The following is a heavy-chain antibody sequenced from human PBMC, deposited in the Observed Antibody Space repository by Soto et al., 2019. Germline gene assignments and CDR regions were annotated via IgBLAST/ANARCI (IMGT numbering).Heavy chain of an antibody. D-gene: IGHD3-3*01. Sequence: GGSLRLSCAASGFTFSSYAMSWVRQAPGKGLEWVSAISGSGGSTYYADSVKGRFTISRDNSKNTLYLQMNSLRAEDTAVYYCASGSLRFLEWLLPYYFDYWGQGTLVTVSS. V-gene: IGHV3-23*01. CDR1: GFTFSSYA. CDR3: ASGSLRFLEWLLPYYFDY. CDR2: ISGSGGST. J-gene: IGHJ4*02.